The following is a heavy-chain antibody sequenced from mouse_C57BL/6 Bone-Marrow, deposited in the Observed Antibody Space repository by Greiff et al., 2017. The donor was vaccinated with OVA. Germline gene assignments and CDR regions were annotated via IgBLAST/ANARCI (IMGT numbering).Heavy chain of an antibody. V-gene: IGHV1-61*01. CDR1: GYTFTSYW. CDR3: ALLYAMDY. J-gene: IGHJ4*01. D-gene: IGHD2-12*01. Sequence: QVQLQQPGAELVRPGSSVKLSCKASGYTFTSYWMDWVKQRPGQGLEWIGNIYPSDSETHYNQKFKDKATLTVDKSSSTAYMQLSSLTSEDSAVDYCALLYAMDYWGQGTSVTVSS. CDR2: IYPSDSET.